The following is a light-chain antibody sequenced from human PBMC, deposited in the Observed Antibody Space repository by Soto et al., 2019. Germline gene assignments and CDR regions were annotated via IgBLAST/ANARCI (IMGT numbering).Light chain of an antibody. J-gene: IGKJ1*01. CDR2: DAS. V-gene: IGKV1-5*01. CDR1: RSISDW. Sequence: DIQVTQTPATLSSFVGDRVTITCLASRSISDWLAWYQQKPGKAPKLLIFDASSLKSGVPSRFSGSGSGTEFTLTISSMQPDDVATYYCLQYANHSWTFGQGTKVDIK. CDR3: LQYANHSWT.